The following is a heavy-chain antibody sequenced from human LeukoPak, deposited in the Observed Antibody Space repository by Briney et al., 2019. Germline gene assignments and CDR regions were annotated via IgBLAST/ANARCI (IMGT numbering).Heavy chain of an antibody. V-gene: IGHV4-4*07. CDR1: GGSISSYY. J-gene: IGHJ4*02. Sequence: SETLSLTCTVSGGSISSYYWSWIRQPAGEGLEWIGRIYTSGSTNYNPSLTSRVTISVDTSKNQFSLMLSSVTAADTAVYYCARGSDYDFWSRYGESYYFDYWGQGTLVTVSS. CDR2: IYTSGST. CDR3: ARGSDYDFWSRYGESYYFDY. D-gene: IGHD3-3*01.